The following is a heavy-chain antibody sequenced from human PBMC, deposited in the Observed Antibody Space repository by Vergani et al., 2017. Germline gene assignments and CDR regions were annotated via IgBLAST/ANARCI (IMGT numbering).Heavy chain of an antibody. D-gene: IGHD4-23*01. CDR1: GFTVSSNY. J-gene: IGHJ4*02. Sequence: EVQLVESGGGLVQPGGSLRLSCAASGFTVSSNYMSWVRQAPGKGLEWVSVIYSGGSTYYADSVKGRFTISRHNSKNTLYLQMNSLIAEDTAVYYWATSSRYGGNLEGMRQGAFDYWGQGTLVTVSS. V-gene: IGHV3-53*04. CDR2: IYSGGST. CDR3: ATSSRYGGNLEGMRQGAFDY.